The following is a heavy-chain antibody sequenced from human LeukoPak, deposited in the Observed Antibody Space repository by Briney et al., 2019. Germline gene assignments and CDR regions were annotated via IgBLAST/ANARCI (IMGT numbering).Heavy chain of an antibody. D-gene: IGHD3-22*01. CDR3: AREGYYDSSGYYSGENSLPDY. CDR2: ISYDGSNK. CDR1: GFTFSSYA. J-gene: IGHJ4*02. Sequence: GRSLRLSCAASGFTFSSYAMHWLRQAPGKGLEWVAVISYDGSNKYYADSVKGRFTISRDNSKNTLYLQMNSLRAEDTAVYYCAREGYYDSSGYYSGENSLPDYWGQGTLVTVSS. V-gene: IGHV3-30-3*01.